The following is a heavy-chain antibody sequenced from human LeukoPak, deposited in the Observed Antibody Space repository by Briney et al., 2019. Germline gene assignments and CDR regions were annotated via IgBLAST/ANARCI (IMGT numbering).Heavy chain of an antibody. CDR1: GFTFSRHW. V-gene: IGHV3-7*03. J-gene: IGHJ4*02. D-gene: IGHD2-15*01. CDR3: ARDNGWSADF. CDR2: IKQDGSAK. Sequence: GGSLRLSCAASGFTFSRHWMYWVRQAPGKGLEWVANIKQDGSAKPYVDSVKGRFTISRDNAKNSLFLQMDSLRAEDTAVYYCARDNGWSADFWGQGTLVTVSS.